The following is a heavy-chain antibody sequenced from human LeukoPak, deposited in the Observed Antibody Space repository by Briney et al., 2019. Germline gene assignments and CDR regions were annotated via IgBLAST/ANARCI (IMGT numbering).Heavy chain of an antibody. J-gene: IGHJ2*01. CDR3: ATAVTRRRLEWNFDL. Sequence: GGSLRLSCAASGFRFSDYYMSWIRQAPGKGLEWISYISSPGTTIYYVDSVKGRFTISRDNAKNSQSLQMDSLRAEDTAVYYCATAVTRRRLEWNFDLWGRGTLVTVSS. CDR2: ISSPGTTI. V-gene: IGHV3-11*04. D-gene: IGHD4-17*01. CDR1: GFRFSDYY.